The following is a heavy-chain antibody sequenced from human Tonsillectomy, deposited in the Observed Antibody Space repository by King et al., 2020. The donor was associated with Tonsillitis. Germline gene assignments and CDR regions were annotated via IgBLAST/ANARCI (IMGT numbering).Heavy chain of an antibody. CDR3: TRSYCSSTSCYYYYYMDV. D-gene: IGHD2-2*01. J-gene: IGHJ6*03. V-gene: IGHV3-73*02. CDR1: GFTFSGSA. Sequence: VQLVESGGGLVQPGGSLKLSCAASGFTFSGSAMHWVRQASGKGLEWVGRIRSKANSYATAYAASVKGRFTISRDDSKNTAYLQMNSLKTEDTAVYYCTRSYCSSTSCYYYYYMDVWGKGTTVTVPS. CDR2: IRSKANSYAT.